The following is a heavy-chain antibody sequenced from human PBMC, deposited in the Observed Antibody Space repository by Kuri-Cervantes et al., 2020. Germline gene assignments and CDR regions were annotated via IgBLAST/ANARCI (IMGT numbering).Heavy chain of an antibody. D-gene: IGHD4-17*01. Sequence: GGSLRLSCAASGFTFSNYAMSWVRQAPGEGLEWVSGITGSGGSTYYADSVKGRFTISRDKSKNTLYLQMNSLRAEDTAVYYCARGDGVDYWGQGTLVTVSS. J-gene: IGHJ4*02. CDR2: ITGSGGST. V-gene: IGHV3-23*01. CDR3: ARGDGVDY. CDR1: GFTFSNYA.